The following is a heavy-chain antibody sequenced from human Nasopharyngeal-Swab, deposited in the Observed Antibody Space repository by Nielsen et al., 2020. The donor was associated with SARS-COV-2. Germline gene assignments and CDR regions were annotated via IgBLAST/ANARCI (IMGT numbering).Heavy chain of an antibody. J-gene: IGHJ6*02. CDR2: ISSSSSYI. V-gene: IGHV3-21*01. Sequence: GGSLRLSCAASRFTFSSYSMNWVRQAPGKGLEWVSSISSSSSYIYYADSVKGRFTISRDNAKNSLYLQMNSLRAEDTAVYYCARDSAEDIVATPTYYYGMDVWGQGTTVTVSS. CDR1: RFTFSSYS. D-gene: IGHD5-12*01. CDR3: ARDSAEDIVATPTYYYGMDV.